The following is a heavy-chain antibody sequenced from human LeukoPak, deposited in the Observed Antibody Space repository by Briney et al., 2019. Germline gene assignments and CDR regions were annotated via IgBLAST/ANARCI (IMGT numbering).Heavy chain of an antibody. Sequence: ASVKVSCRASGYTFTSYAIHWVRQAPGQGLEWMGWITPSGGTNYPQKFQGRVAMTRDTSISTAYMELSRLRSDDTAVYYCARGSYGELDYWGQGTLVTVSS. CDR2: ITPSGGT. CDR3: ARGSYGELDY. J-gene: IGHJ4*02. V-gene: IGHV1-2*02. CDR1: GYTFTSYA. D-gene: IGHD5-18*01.